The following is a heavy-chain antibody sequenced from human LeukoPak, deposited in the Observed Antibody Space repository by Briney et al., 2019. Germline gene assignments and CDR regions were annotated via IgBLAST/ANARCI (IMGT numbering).Heavy chain of an antibody. V-gene: IGHV3-11*01. CDR3: ARGSSIVVVTAIRRRGPPDY. CDR1: GFTFSNYA. D-gene: IGHD2-21*02. CDR2: ISSSGSTI. Sequence: GGSLRLSCAASGFTFSNYAMGWIRQAPGKGLEWVSYISSSGSTIYYADSVKGRFTISRDNAKNSLYLQMNSLRAEDTAVYYCARGSSIVVVTAIRRRGPPDYWGQGTLVTVSS. J-gene: IGHJ4*02.